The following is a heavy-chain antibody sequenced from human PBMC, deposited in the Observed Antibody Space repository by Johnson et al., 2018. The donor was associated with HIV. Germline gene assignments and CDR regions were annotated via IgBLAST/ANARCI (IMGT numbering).Heavy chain of an antibody. V-gene: IGHV3-30-3*01. Sequence: QVQLLESGGGVVQPGRSLRLSCAASGFTFSSYAMNWVRQAPGKGLEWVAIISYDGSNKYYTDSVKGRFTIARDNSKNTLYLQMNSLRAEDTAVYYCARGVGLVDVMIVDAFDIWGQGTMVTVSS. CDR1: GFTFSSYA. CDR3: ARGVGLVDVMIVDAFDI. CDR2: ISYDGSNK. D-gene: IGHD3-22*01. J-gene: IGHJ3*02.